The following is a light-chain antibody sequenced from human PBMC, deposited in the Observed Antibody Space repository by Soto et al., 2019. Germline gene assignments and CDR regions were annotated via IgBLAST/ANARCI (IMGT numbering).Light chain of an antibody. V-gene: IGKV3-20*01. Sequence: ESVLTQSPGTLSLSPGERATLSCRASQSVSSSYLAWYQQKPGQAPRLLIYGASSRATGIPDRFSVSGSGTHFPLTINRLDTEAFAVYYSQQYGTSPYTFGQGTKLDIK. CDR1: QSVSSSY. CDR3: QQYGTSPYT. J-gene: IGKJ2*01. CDR2: GAS.